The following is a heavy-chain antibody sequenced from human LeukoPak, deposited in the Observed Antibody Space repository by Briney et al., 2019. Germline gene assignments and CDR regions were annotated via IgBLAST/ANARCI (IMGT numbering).Heavy chain of an antibody. V-gene: IGHV4-34*01. J-gene: IGHJ6*02. CDR3: ARGEAAAGTMGTKYYYYYYGMDV. CDR2: INHSGGT. D-gene: IGHD6-13*01. CDR1: GGSFSGYY. Sequence: SETLSLTCAVYGGSFSGYYWSWIRQPPGKGLEWIGEINHSGGTNYNPSLKSRVTISVDTSKNQFSLKLSSVTAADTAVYYCARGEAAAGTMGTKYYYYYYGMDVWGQGTTVTVSS.